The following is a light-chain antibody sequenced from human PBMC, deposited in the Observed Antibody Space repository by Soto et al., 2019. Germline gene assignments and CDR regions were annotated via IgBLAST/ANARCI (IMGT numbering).Light chain of an antibody. V-gene: IGLV2-14*03. Sequence: QSVRTQPASVSGSPGQSITISCTGPSSDVGSYNRVSWYQQHPGKAPKLIIYEVSYRPSGVSNRFSGSKSGNTASLTISGLQADDETDYYCCSYTTSATYVFGTGTKVTVL. CDR1: SSDVGSYNR. CDR2: EVS. J-gene: IGLJ1*01. CDR3: CSYTTSATYV.